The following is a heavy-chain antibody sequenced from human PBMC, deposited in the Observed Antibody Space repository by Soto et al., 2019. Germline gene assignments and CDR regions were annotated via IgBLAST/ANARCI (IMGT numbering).Heavy chain of an antibody. CDR1: GGSFSGYY. J-gene: IGHJ4*02. CDR2: INHSGST. V-gene: IGHV4-34*01. D-gene: IGHD3-10*01. CDR3: ARIWFGEKSPHYFDY. Sequence: QVQLQQWGAGLLKPSETLSLTCAVYGGSFSGYYWSWIRQPPGKGLEWIGEINHSGSTNYNPSLKSRVTISVDTSKNQFSRKLSSVTAADTAVYYCARIWFGEKSPHYFDYWGQGTLVTVSS.